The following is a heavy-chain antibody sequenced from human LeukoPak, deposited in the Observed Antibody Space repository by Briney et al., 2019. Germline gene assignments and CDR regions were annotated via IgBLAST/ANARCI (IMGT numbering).Heavy chain of an antibody. J-gene: IGHJ4*02. D-gene: IGHD3-16*01. Sequence: PGGSLRLSCVASGFTFSSYWMHWVRQAPGKGLLWVSRINSDGSSTSYADSVKGRFTISRDNSKNTLYLQMNSLRAEDTAVYYCAKRSGGNGEYYFDYWGQGTLVTVSS. CDR3: AKRSGGNGEYYFDY. V-gene: IGHV3-74*01. CDR2: INSDGSST. CDR1: GFTFSSYW.